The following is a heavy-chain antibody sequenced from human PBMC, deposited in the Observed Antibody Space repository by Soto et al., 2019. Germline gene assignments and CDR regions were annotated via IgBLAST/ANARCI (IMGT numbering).Heavy chain of an antibody. V-gene: IGHV4-30-4*01. CDR1: GGSISSGDCY. D-gene: IGHD1-26*01. CDR3: ARASWELHYYYYGMEV. CDR2: IYYSGST. Sequence: SETLSLTCTVSGGSISSGDCYWSWIRQPPGKGLEWIGYIYYSGSTYYNPSLKSRVTISVDTSKNQFSLKLSSVTAADTAAYYCARASWELHYYYYGMEVWGQGTTVTVSS. J-gene: IGHJ6*02.